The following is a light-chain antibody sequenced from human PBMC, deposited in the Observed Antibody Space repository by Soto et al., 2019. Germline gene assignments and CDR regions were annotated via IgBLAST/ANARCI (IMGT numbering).Light chain of an antibody. CDR1: SSNIGSNT. CDR3: AAWDDSLNAWV. CDR2: SNN. Sequence: QLVLTQPPSASGTPGQRVTISCSGSSSNIGSNTVNWYHRLPGTAPKLLIYSNNQRPSGVPDRFSGSKSGTSASLAISGLQSEDEADYYCAAWDDSLNAWVFGGGTQLTVL. J-gene: IGLJ3*02. V-gene: IGLV1-44*01.